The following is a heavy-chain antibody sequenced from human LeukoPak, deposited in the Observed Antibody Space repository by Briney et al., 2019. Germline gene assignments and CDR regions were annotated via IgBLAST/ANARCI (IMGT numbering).Heavy chain of an antibody. CDR1: GGTFSSYA. V-gene: IGHV1-69*04. J-gene: IGHJ2*01. CDR3: ASRCTNGVCTDWYFDL. Sequence: SVKVSCKASGGTFSSYAISWVRQAPGQGLEWMGRIIPIFGIANYAQKFQGRVTTTADKSTSTAYMELSSLRSEDTAVYYCASRCTNGVCTDWYFDLWGRGTLVTVSS. CDR2: IIPIFGIA. D-gene: IGHD2-8*01.